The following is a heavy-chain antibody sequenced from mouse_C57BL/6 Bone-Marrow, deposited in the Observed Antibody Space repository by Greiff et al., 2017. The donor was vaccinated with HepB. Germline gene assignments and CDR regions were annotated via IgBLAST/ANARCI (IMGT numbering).Heavy chain of an antibody. CDR2: ISSGGSYT. CDR1: GFTFSSYG. CDR3: ARRGYGSSHWYFDV. V-gene: IGHV5-6*02. Sequence: DVMLVESGGDLVKPGGSLKLSCAASGFTFSSYGMSWVRQTPDKRLEWVATISSGGSYTYYPDSVKGRFTISRANAKNRLYLQMSSLKSEDTAMYYCARRGYGSSHWYFDVWGTGTTVTVSS. J-gene: IGHJ1*03. D-gene: IGHD1-1*01.